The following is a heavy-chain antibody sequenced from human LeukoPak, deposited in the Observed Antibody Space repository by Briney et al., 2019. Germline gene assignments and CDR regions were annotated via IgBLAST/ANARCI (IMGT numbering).Heavy chain of an antibody. CDR2: FRGSGAAT. CDR1: GFTFSSYA. D-gene: IGHD3-10*01. CDR3: ARGNYRYYYGSGSLPYYFDY. V-gene: IGHV3-23*01. J-gene: IGHJ4*02. Sequence: GGSLRLSCAASGFTFSSYAMNWVRQAPGKGLKWVSGFRGSGAATFYADSVKGRFTISRDNSKNTLYLQMNSLRAEDTAVYYCARGNYRYYYGSGSLPYYFDYWGQGTLVTVSS.